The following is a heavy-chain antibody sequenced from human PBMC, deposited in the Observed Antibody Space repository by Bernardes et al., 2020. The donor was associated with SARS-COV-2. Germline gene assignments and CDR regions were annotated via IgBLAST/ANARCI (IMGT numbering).Heavy chain of an antibody. CDR2: IYYSGST. CDR1: GGSISSSSYY. J-gene: IGHJ5*02. Sequence: SETLSLTCTVSGGSISSSSYYWGWIRQPPGKGLEWIGSIYYSGSTYYNPSLKSRVTISVDTSKNQFSLKLSSVTAADTAVYYCARLLRITILGKYVHWFDPWGQGTLVTVSS. D-gene: IGHD3-3*01. CDR3: ARLLRITILGKYVHWFDP. V-gene: IGHV4-39*01.